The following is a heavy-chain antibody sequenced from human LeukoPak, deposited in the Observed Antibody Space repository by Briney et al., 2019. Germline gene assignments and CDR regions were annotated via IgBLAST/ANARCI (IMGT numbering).Heavy chain of an antibody. CDR2: INLDGTDI. Sequence: GGSLRLSCAASGFSFSTHSMNWIRQAPGKGLEWISFINLDGTDIHYGESVKGRFTISRDNAKNSLYLQMHTLRAEDTAVYYCAGDGVGVLPGDAFDIWSQGTMVTVSS. CDR3: AGDGVGVLPGDAFDI. D-gene: IGHD1-26*01. CDR1: GFSFSTHS. J-gene: IGHJ3*02. V-gene: IGHV3-21*01.